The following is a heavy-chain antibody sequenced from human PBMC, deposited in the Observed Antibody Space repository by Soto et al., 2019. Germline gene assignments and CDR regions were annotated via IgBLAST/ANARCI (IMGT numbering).Heavy chain of an antibody. CDR2: ISSDGSTK. D-gene: IGHD3-10*01. CDR1: GFPFSSYA. CDR3: ARDSNMEASPFTYYIMDV. Sequence: QVQLVESGGGVVQPGRSLRLSCTASGFPFSSYAIHWVRQAPGKGLEWVAIISSDGSTKYYIDSVKGRFTISRDNSKNTLYMQMNSLRVEDTAVYYCARDSNMEASPFTYYIMDVWGLGTTVTVSS. J-gene: IGHJ6*02. V-gene: IGHV3-30*04.